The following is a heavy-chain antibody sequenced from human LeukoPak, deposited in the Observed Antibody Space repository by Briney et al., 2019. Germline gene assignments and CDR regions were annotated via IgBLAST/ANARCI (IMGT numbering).Heavy chain of an antibody. Sequence: PSETLSLTCTVSGGSMSSSSYYWGWIRQPPEKVLGWIGSIYYTGSTYYNPSLKSRVTISVDTSKNQFSLKLTSVTAADTAVYYCARRSPRGALDYWGQGTLVTVSS. D-gene: IGHD1-26*01. CDR1: GGSMSSSSYY. J-gene: IGHJ4*02. V-gene: IGHV4-39*01. CDR2: IYYTGST. CDR3: ARRSPRGALDY.